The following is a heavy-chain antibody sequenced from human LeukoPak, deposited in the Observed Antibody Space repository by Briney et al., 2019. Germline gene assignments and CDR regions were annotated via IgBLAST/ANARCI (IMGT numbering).Heavy chain of an antibody. J-gene: IGHJ4*02. CDR1: GFTFSSYA. CDR3: ARLLGATSGLSVDY. Sequence: GSLRLSCAASGFTFSSYAMHWVRQAPGKGLEYVSAISSDGGITYYANSVRGRFTIYRDNSRNTLYLQMGSLRADDMAVYYCARLLGATSGLSVDYWGQGTLVTVSS. V-gene: IGHV3-64*01. CDR2: ISSDGGIT. D-gene: IGHD1-26*01.